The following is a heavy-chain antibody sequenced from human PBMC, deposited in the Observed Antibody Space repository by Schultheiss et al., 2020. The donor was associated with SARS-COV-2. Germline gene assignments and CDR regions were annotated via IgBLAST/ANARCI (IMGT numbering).Heavy chain of an antibody. D-gene: IGHD5/OR15-5a*01. CDR1: GFTFSDHY. V-gene: IGHV3-72*01. CDR3: ARGAFRGGLRYFDY. CDR2: ARNKANSYTT. J-gene: IGHJ4*02. Sequence: GGSLRLSCAASGFTFSDHYMDWVRQAPGKGLEWVGRARNKANSYTTEYAASVKGRFTISRDDSKNSLYLQMNSLKTEDTAVYYCARGAFRGGLRYFDYWGQGTLVTVSS.